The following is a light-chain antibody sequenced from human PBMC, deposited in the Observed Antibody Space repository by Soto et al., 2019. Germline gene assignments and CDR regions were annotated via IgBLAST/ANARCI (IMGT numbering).Light chain of an antibody. J-gene: IGKJ1*01. Sequence: IVMTQSPATLSVSPGERATLSCRASQSVSSNLAWYQQKPGQAPRLLIYGASTRATGIPARFSGSGSGTEFTLTISSLQSEDFAVYYRQQYNSWSEAFGQGTKVDI. CDR2: GAS. CDR1: QSVSSN. V-gene: IGKV3-15*01. CDR3: QQYNSWSEA.